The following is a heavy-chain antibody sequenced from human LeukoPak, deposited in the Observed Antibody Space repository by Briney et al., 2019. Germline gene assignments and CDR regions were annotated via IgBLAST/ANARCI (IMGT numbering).Heavy chain of an antibody. CDR2: IRSKAYGGTT. CDR3: TRDPRGSGSYYNGYNWFDP. V-gene: IGHV3-49*03. J-gene: IGHJ5*02. CDR1: GFTFGDYA. D-gene: IGHD3-10*01. Sequence: GGSLRLSCTASGFTFGDYAMSWFRQAPGKGLEWVGFIRSKAYGGTTEYAASVKGRFTISRDDSKSIAYLQMNSLKTEDTAVYYCTRDPRGSGSYYNGYNWFDPWGQGTLVTVSS.